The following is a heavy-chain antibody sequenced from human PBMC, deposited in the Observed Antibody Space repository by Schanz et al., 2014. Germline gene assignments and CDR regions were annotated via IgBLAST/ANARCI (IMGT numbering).Heavy chain of an antibody. CDR2: ISYDGSNK. J-gene: IGHJ6*02. V-gene: IGHV3-30*04. CDR3: AKDDTQVNGMDV. CDR1: GFTFSSHA. Sequence: QVQLVESGGGVVQPGRSLRLSCAASGFTFSSHALHWVRQAPGKGLEWVAVISYDGSNKYYADSVRGRFTISRDNSKNTLHLQMNSLRVEDTAVYYCAKDDTQVNGMDVWGQGTVVTVSS.